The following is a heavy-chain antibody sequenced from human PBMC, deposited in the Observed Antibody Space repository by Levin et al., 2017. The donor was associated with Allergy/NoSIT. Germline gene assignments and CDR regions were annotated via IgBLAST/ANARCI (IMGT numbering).Heavy chain of an antibody. CDR3: ARAAEWFGEVFDY. J-gene: IGHJ4*02. Sequence: SETLSLTCAVSGGSISSGGYSWSWIRQPPGKGLEWIGYIYHSGSTYYNPSLKSRVTISVDRSKNQFSLKLSSVTAADTAVYDCARAAEWFGEVFDYWGQGTLVTVSS. CDR1: GGSISSGGYS. CDR2: IYHSGST. V-gene: IGHV4-30-2*01. D-gene: IGHD3-10*01.